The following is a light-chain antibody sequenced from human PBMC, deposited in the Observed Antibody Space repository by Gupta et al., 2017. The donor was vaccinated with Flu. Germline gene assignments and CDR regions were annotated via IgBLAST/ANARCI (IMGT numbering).Light chain of an antibody. J-gene: IGKJ1*01. V-gene: IGKV3-20*01. CDR1: HCLILCN. CDR3: QQEDNSPRT. CDR2: GAS. Sequence: GIRSVALAEVPTLSCTAGHCLILCNGAWYQQKPGQPPRLLINGASSRATGIPDRFSGSGSGTDFTLTISRLEPEDFAVYCCQQEDNSPRTFGQGTKVEVK.